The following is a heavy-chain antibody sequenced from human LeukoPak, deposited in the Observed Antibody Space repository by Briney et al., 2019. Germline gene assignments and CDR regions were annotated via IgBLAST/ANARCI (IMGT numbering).Heavy chain of an antibody. CDR2: IYYSGSN. Sequence: PSETLSLTCSVSGGSISSYYWSWVRQPPGKGLEWVGYIYYSGSNNYNPSLKSRVTISIATSKSQFSLKLSSVTAADTAVYYCARGGDSYGYERYYWGQGNVDSVFS. D-gene: IGHD5-18*01. CDR1: GGSISSYY. CDR3: ARGGDSYGYERYY. J-gene: IGHJ4*02. V-gene: IGHV4-59*01.